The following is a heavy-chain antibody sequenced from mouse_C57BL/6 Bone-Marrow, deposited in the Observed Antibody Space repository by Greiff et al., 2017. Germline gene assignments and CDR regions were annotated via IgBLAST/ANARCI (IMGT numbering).Heavy chain of an antibody. V-gene: IGHV1-18*01. D-gene: IGHD1-1*01. Sequence: VQLQQSGPELVKPGASVKIPCKASGYTFTDYNMDWVKQSHGKSLEWIGDINPNNGGTIYNQKFKGKATLTVDKSSSTAYMELRSLTSEDTAVSDCASPYEYGSRAWFAYWGQGTLVTVSA. CDR2: INPNNGGT. CDR1: GYTFTDYN. J-gene: IGHJ3*01. CDR3: ASPYEYGSRAWFAY.